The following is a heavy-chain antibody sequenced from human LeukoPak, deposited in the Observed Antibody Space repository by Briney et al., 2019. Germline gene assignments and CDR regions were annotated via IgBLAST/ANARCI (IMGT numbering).Heavy chain of an antibody. D-gene: IGHD1-26*01. J-gene: IGHJ6*02. Sequence: GGSLRLSCAASGFTFSSYAMHWVRQAPGKGLEWVANIKQDGSEKYYVDSVKGRFTISRDNAKNSLYLQMNSLRAEDTAVYYCARDLVGATPLYYYYGMDVWGQGTTVTVSS. CDR1: GFTFSSYA. CDR2: IKQDGSEK. CDR3: ARDLVGATPLYYYYGMDV. V-gene: IGHV3-7*01.